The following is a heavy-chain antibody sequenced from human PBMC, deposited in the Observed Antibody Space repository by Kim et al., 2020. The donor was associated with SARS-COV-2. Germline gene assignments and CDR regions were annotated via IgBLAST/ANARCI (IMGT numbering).Heavy chain of an antibody. CDR2: ISWNSGSI. D-gene: IGHD3-22*01. Sequence: GGSLRLSCAASGFTFDDYAMHWVRQAPGKGLEWVSGISWNSGSIGYADSVKGRFTISRDNAKNSLYLQMNSLRAEDTALYYCAKTRFRYYDSSGYYGYWGQGTLVTVSS. J-gene: IGHJ4*02. CDR1: GFTFDDYA. CDR3: AKTRFRYYDSSGYYGY. V-gene: IGHV3-9*01.